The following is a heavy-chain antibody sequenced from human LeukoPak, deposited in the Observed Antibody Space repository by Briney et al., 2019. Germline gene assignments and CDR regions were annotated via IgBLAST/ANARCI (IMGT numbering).Heavy chain of an antibody. CDR2: IGIAGDT. CDR1: GFTFSSYD. J-gene: IGHJ4*02. V-gene: IGHV3-13*01. Sequence: GGSLRLSCAAPGFTFSSYDMHWVRQVTGKGLEWVSGIGIAGDTYHVGSVKGRFTISRENAKNSLYLQMKSLRAGDTAVYYCSNTPLRLCGGDCYPFDYWGQGTLVTVSS. CDR3: SNTPLRLCGGDCYPFDY. D-gene: IGHD2-21*02.